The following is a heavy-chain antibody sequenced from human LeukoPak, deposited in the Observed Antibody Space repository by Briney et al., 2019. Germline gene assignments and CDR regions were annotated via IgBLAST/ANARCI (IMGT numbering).Heavy chain of an antibody. CDR3: ARDHYGSGSY. J-gene: IGHJ4*02. CDR2: ISNDGTTT. D-gene: IGHD3-10*01. Sequence: GGSLRLSCAASGFTFSGYWMLSVRQAPGKGLVWVSRISNDGTTTNYADSVKGRFTISRDNAKNTLYLQMNSLRAEDTAVYYCARDHYGSGSYWGQGALVTVSS. CDR1: GFTFSGYW. V-gene: IGHV3-74*01.